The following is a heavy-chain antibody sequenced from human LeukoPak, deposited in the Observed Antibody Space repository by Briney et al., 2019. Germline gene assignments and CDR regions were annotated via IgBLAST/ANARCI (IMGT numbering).Heavy chain of an antibody. CDR1: GFTFSSYG. CDR2: TWSDGSNK. CDR3: ARGGKSAFYYGKDV. V-gene: IGHV3-33*01. D-gene: IGHD5-12*01. J-gene: IGHJ6*02. Sequence: GRSLRLSCAASGFTFSSYGMHWVRQAPGKGLEWVASTWSDGSNKYYADSVKGRFTISRDNSKNALYLQMNSLRAEDTAAYYCARGGKSAFYYGKDVWGQGTTVTVSS.